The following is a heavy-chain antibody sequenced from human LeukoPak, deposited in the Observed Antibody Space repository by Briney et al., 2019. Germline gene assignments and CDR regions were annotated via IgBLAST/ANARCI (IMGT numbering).Heavy chain of an antibody. J-gene: IGHJ4*02. Sequence: GGYLRLSCAASGFTFSSYAMSWVRQATGKRLEWVSAISGSGGSTYYSDSVTRRFTISRHTSKTTLYLQMNSLRAEDTAVYYCAKASDDYVWGSYRYTLNPPDYWGQGTLVTVSS. CDR2: ISGSGGST. D-gene: IGHD3-16*02. V-gene: IGHV3-23*01. CDR1: GFTFSSYA. CDR3: AKASDDYVWGSYRYTLNPPDY.